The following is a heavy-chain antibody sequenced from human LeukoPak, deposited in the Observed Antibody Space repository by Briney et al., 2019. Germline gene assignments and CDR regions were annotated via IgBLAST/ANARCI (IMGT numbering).Heavy chain of an antibody. CDR1: GGSISSYY. J-gene: IGHJ6*03. CDR3: AIVCELWSGNSFYYNWDL. D-gene: IGHD3-3*01. V-gene: IGHV4-4*07. CDR2: IYTSGST. Sequence: WETLSLTCTVSGGSISSYYWSWIRQPAGKGLEWIGRIYTSGSTSYNPSLKSRVTMSLDTSKNQFSLKMSSVTAADTAVYDCAIVCELWSGNSFYYNWDLGGKDNTVTVSS.